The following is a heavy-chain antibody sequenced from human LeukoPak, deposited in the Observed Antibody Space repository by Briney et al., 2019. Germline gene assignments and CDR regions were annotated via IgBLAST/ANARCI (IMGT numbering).Heavy chain of an antibody. CDR2: IYYSGST. Sequence: SETLSLTCTVSGGSISSSSYYWGWIRQPPGKGLEWIGSIYYSGSTYYNPSLKSRVTISVDTSKNQFSLKLSSVTAADTAVYYCARSLWFGEWWFDPWGQGTLVTVSS. V-gene: IGHV4-39*07. CDR3: ARSLWFGEWWFDP. CDR1: GGSISSSSYY. D-gene: IGHD3-10*01. J-gene: IGHJ5*02.